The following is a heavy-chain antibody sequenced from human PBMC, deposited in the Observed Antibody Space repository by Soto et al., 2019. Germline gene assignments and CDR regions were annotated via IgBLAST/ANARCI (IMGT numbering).Heavy chain of an antibody. Sequence: ASVKVFGKASGYTFTSDGISWVRQAPGQWLEWMGWISAYNGNTNYAQKLQGRVTMTTDTSTSTAYMELRSLRSDDTAVYYCARDSDVLRFLEWLSSYYYYGMDVWG. CDR1: GYTFTSDG. V-gene: IGHV1-18*04. D-gene: IGHD3-3*01. CDR2: ISAYNGNT. CDR3: ARDSDVLRFLEWLSSYYYYGMDV. J-gene: IGHJ6*02.